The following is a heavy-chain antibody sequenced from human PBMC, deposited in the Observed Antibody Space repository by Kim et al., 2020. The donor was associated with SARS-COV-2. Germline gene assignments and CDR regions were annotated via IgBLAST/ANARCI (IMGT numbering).Heavy chain of an antibody. CDR2: MNPNNGDA. D-gene: IGHD3-10*01. J-gene: IGHJ6*02. Sequence: ASVKVSCKASGYTFINYDINWVRQATGQGLEWMGWMNPNNGDAAYAQKFQGRVTMTRDTSISTAYMELSGLRSEDTAVFYCARGPLIIVPGGDGMDVWGQGTTVTVSS. V-gene: IGHV1-8*01. CDR1: GYTFINYD. CDR3: ARGPLIIVPGGDGMDV.